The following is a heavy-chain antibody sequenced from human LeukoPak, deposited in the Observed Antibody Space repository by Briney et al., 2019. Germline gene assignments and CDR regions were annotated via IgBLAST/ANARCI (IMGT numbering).Heavy chain of an antibody. CDR1: GFTFNNYA. V-gene: IGHV3-23*01. Sequence: GGSLTLSCETSGFTFNNYALSWVRQAPGRGLEWVSSISGGGTTYYAASVKGRFTISRDKSQNTLYLQMNSLRAEDAAVYFCARYWSSVSYYFQYWRQGTLVTVSS. D-gene: IGHD2-15*01. CDR3: ARYWSSVSYYFQY. CDR2: ISGGGTT. J-gene: IGHJ4*02.